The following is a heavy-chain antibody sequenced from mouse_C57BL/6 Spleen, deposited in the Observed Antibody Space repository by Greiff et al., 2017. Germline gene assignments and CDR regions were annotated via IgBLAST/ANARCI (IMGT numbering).Heavy chain of an antibody. J-gene: IGHJ2*01. CDR1: GYTFTSYW. CDR2: IDPSDSYT. D-gene: IGHD2-1*01. Sequence: QVQLQQPGAELVMPGASVKLSCKASGYTFTSYWMHWVKQRPGQGLEWIGEIDPSDSYTNYNQKFKGKSTLTVDKSSSTAYMQLSSLTSEDSAVYDCARGNFARDYFDYWGQGTTLTVSS. CDR3: ARGNFARDYFDY. V-gene: IGHV1-69*01.